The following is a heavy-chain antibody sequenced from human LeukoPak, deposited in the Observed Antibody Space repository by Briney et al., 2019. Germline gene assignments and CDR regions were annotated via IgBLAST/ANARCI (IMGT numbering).Heavy chain of an antibody. D-gene: IGHD2-2*01. Sequence: ASVKVSCKVSGYTLTELSMHWVRQAPGKGLEWMGGFDPEDGETIYAQKFQGRVTMTEDTSTSTAYMELRSLRSDDTAVYYCARDFYCSSTSCSYYYYYYMDVWGKGTTVTISS. CDR1: GYTLTELS. CDR3: ARDFYCSSTSCSYYYYYYMDV. J-gene: IGHJ6*03. V-gene: IGHV1-24*01. CDR2: FDPEDGET.